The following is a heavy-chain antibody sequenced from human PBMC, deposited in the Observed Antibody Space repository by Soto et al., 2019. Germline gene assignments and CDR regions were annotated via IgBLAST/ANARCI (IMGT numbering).Heavy chain of an antibody. CDR2: IIPIFSSR. D-gene: IGHD2-21*02. V-gene: IGHV1-69*01. CDR1: RDTFNKYA. Sequence: QVQLVQSGAEVKKPGSSVTVSCKTSRDTFNKYAFNWVRQAPGQGLEWMGWIIPIFSSRNYAEKFQGSVTITAEDSTSTAYMELRSLRFEDTAVYYCARGETDLGVWGQGTTVTVS. J-gene: IGHJ6*02. CDR3: ARGETDLGV.